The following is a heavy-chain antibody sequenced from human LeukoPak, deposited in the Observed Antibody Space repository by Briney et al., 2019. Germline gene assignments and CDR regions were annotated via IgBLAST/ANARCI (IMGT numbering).Heavy chain of an antibody. Sequence: SQTLSLTCAISGDSVSSNSGSWNWLRPSPSRGLEWLGRTYYRSMWYNDYAVSVRGRITVNPDTSKNQFSLHLNSVTPEDTAVYYCARRLTQYDCFDPWGQGILVTVSS. CDR1: GDSVSSNSGS. CDR2: TYYRSMWYN. V-gene: IGHV6-1*01. CDR3: ARRLTQYDCFDP. D-gene: IGHD2-2*01. J-gene: IGHJ5*02.